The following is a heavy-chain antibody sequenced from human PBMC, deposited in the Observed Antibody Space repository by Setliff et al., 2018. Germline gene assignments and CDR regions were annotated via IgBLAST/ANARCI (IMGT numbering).Heavy chain of an antibody. CDR2: TIPIFGTT. CDR3: AREGVDSRSSTDYRYYMDV. Sequence: SVKVSCKASGGTFSSYGISWVRQAPGQGLEWMGGTIPIFGTTNYTQKFQGRVTIITDESTSTAYMELSSLTSADTAVYYCAREGVDSRSSTDYRYYMDVWGKGTTVTVSS. J-gene: IGHJ6*03. D-gene: IGHD3-22*01. V-gene: IGHV1-69*05. CDR1: GGTFSSYG.